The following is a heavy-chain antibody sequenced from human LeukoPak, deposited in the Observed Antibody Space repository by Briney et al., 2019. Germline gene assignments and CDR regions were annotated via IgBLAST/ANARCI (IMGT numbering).Heavy chain of an antibody. CDR2: VRGSDAGP. CDR3: AKNRGGSYYSGSDY. CDR1: GFTFSSYA. J-gene: IGHJ4*02. V-gene: IGHV3-23*01. Sequence: GGSLRLSCAASGFTFSSYAMNWVRQAPGKGLEWVSAVRGSDAGPSYADSVKGRFTISRDNSKNTLYLQMNSLRAEDTAVYYCAKNRGGSYYSGSDYWGQGTLVTVSS. D-gene: IGHD1-26*01.